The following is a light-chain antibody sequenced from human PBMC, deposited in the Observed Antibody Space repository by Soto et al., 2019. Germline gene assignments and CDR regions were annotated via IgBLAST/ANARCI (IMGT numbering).Light chain of an antibody. CDR2: DAS. V-gene: IGKV3-11*01. CDR1: QSVSNY. J-gene: IGKJ2*01. CDR3: QQRSSWYS. Sequence: EIVLTQSPATLSLSPREGATLSCRASQSVSNYIAWYQQKPGQAPRVLIYDASNRAAGVPARFSGSGSGTDFTLSISSLEPADFALYYCQQRSSWYSFGQGTKLEIK.